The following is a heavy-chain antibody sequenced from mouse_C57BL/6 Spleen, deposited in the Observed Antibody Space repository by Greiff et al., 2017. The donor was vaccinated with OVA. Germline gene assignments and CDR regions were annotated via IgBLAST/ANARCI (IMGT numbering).Heavy chain of an antibody. D-gene: IGHD2-1*01. CDR3: ARGNSAWFAY. J-gene: IGHJ3*01. Sequence: EVQLQQSVAELVRPGASVKLSCTASGFNIKNTYMHWVKQRPEQGLEWIGRIDPANGNTKSAPKFQGQATIPADTSSNTADLQRSSLTAEDTAIYDCARGNSAWFAYWGKGTLVTVSA. V-gene: IGHV14-3*01. CDR1: GFNIKNTY. CDR2: IDPANGNT.